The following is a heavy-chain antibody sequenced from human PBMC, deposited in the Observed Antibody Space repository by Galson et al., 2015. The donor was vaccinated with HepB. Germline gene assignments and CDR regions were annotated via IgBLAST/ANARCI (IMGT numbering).Heavy chain of an antibody. V-gene: IGHV3-21*01. D-gene: IGHD2-8*02. CDR1: GFTFSSYS. Sequence: SLRLSCAASGFTFSSYSMNWVRQAPGKGLEWVSSISSSSSYIYYADSVKGRFTISRDNAKNSLYLQMNSLRAEDTAVYYCASGLHYYGMDVWGQGTTVTVSS. CDR2: ISSSSSYI. J-gene: IGHJ6*02. CDR3: ASGLHYYGMDV.